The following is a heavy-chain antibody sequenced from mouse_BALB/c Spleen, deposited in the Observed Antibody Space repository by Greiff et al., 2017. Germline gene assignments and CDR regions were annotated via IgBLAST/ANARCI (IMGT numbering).Heavy chain of an antibody. Sequence: QVQLQQPGAELVKPGASVKLSCKASGYTFTSYWMHWVKQRPGQGLEWIGEINPSNGRTNYNEKFKSKATLTVDKSSSTAYMQLSSLTSEDSAVYYCYDYDGTSFAYWGQGTLVTVSA. CDR2: INPSNGRT. D-gene: IGHD2-4*01. CDR3: YDYDGTSFAY. CDR1: GYTFTSYW. V-gene: IGHV1S81*02. J-gene: IGHJ3*01.